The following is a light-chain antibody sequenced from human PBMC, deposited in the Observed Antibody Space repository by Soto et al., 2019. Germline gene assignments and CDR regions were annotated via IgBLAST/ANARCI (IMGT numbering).Light chain of an antibody. Sequence: QSALTQPASVSGSPGQSITISCTGTSSDVGGYNYVSWYQQHPGKAPKLMIYDVSNRPSGVSNRFSGSKSGNTASLTISGLQAEDEADYYCSSYTSSSPNVVFGEGTQLTVL. V-gene: IGLV2-14*01. CDR2: DVS. J-gene: IGLJ2*01. CDR3: SSYTSSSPNVV. CDR1: SSDVGGYNY.